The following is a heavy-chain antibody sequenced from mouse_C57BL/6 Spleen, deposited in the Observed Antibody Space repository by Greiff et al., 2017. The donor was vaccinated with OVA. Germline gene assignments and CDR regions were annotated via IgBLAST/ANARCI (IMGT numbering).Heavy chain of an antibody. Sequence: EVHLVESGGGLVKPGGSLKLSCAASGFTFSDYGMHWVRQAPEKGLEWVAYISSVSSTIYYADTVKGRFTISRDNAKNTLFLQMTSLRSEDTAMYYCATYLYYAMDYWGQGTSVTVSS. CDR2: ISSVSSTI. J-gene: IGHJ4*01. CDR3: ATYLYYAMDY. CDR1: GFTFSDYG. D-gene: IGHD6-5*01. V-gene: IGHV5-17*01.